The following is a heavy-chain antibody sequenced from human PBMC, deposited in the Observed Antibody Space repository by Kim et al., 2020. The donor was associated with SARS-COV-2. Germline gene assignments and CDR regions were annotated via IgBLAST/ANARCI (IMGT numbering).Heavy chain of an antibody. D-gene: IGHD3-10*01. V-gene: IGHV4-34*01. CDR1: GGSFSGYY. Sequence: SETLSLTCAVYGGSFSGYYWSWIRQPPGKGLEWIGEINHSGSTNYNPSLKSRVTISVDTSKNQFSLKLSSVTAADTAVYYCAGRSWLRGFDYWGQGTLVTVSS. CDR3: AGRSWLRGFDY. CDR2: INHSGST. J-gene: IGHJ4*02.